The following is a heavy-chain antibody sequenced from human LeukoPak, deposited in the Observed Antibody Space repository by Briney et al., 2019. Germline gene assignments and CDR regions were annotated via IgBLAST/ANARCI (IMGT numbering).Heavy chain of an antibody. J-gene: IGHJ4*02. CDR1: GFTFSSYS. CDR2: ISYDGSNK. V-gene: IGHV3-30*03. CDR3: ARAPYPYCSSTSCYGLTLFY. Sequence: GGSLRLSCAASGFTFSSYSMNWVRQAPGKGLEWVAVISYDGSNKYYADSVKGRFTISRDNSKNTLYLQMNSLRAEDTAVYYCARAPYPYCSSTSCYGLTLFYWGQGTLVTVSS. D-gene: IGHD2-2*01.